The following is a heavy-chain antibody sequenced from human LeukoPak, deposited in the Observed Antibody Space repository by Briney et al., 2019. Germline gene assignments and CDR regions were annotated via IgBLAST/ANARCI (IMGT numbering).Heavy chain of an antibody. CDR3: AKAKREARRSIVLMVYAPFDY. D-gene: IGHD2-8*01. J-gene: IGHJ4*02. Sequence: GGSLRLSCAASGFTFSSYAMSWVRQDPGKGLEWVSAISGSGGSTYYADSVKGRFTISRDNSKNTRYLQMNSLRAEDTAVYYCAKAKREARRSIVLMVYAPFDYWGQGTLVTVSS. V-gene: IGHV3-23*01. CDR2: ISGSGGST. CDR1: GFTFSSYA.